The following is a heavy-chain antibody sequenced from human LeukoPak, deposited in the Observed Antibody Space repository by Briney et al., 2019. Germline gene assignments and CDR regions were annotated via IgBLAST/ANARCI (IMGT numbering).Heavy chain of an antibody. J-gene: IGHJ3*01. Sequence: GGSLRLSCAASGFTFSSYWMSWVRQAPGKGLECVANIKEDGSEEYYVDSVKGRFSISRDNAKNSLYLQMNSLRAEDTAVYYCARDWLTGNPYHAFDLWGKGTMVTVSS. CDR3: ARDWLTGNPYHAFDL. CDR1: GFTFSSYW. D-gene: IGHD3-22*01. V-gene: IGHV3-7*01. CDR2: IKEDGSEE.